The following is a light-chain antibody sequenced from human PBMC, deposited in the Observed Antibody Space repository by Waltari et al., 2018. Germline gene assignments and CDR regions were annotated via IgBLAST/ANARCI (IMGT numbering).Light chain of an antibody. CDR2: WAS. CDR1: QNLLASSDNKHY. CDR3: HQHHTAPLT. Sequence: DIVMTQSPASLAVYLGERATINRKSSQNLLASSDNKHYLAWYQQKPGQSPKLLIYWASTRDSGVPDRFSGSGSGTDFTLTITSLQAEDVAVYYCHQHHTAPLTFGGGTKVGIK. J-gene: IGKJ4*01. V-gene: IGKV4-1*01.